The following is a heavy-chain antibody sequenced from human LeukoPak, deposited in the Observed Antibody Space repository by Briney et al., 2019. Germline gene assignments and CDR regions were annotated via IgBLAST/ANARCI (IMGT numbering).Heavy chain of an antibody. J-gene: IGHJ1*01. CDR2: ISGSGGTT. CDR3: AKDQGIQLWLKYFQH. CDR1: GFTFNNYA. V-gene: IGHV3-23*01. Sequence: GGSLRLSCAASGFTFNNYAMTWVRQAPGKGLEWVSAISGSGGTTLYADSVKGRFTISRDNSKSTLYLQMNSLRAEGTAVYYCAKDQGIQLWLKYFQHWGQGTLVTVSS. D-gene: IGHD5-18*01.